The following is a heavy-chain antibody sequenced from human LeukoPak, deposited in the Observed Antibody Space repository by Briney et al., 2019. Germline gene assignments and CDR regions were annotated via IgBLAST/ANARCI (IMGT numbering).Heavy chain of an antibody. D-gene: IGHD4-17*01. J-gene: IGHJ4*02. Sequence: SGGSLRLSCSVSGFTFNYYAVNWVRQARGKGLVLDSSISGGGETTYYADSAKGRFTISRDNTKNTLYLQMNSLRAEDTAVYYCARDYADYVGYFFFDYWGQGTLVTVSS. V-gene: IGHV3-23*01. CDR3: ARDYADYVGYFFFDY. CDR2: ISGGGETT. CDR1: GFTFNYYA.